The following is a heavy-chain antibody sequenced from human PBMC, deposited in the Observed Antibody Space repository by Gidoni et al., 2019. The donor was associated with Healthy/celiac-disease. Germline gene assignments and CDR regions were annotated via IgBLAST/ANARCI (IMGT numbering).Heavy chain of an antibody. CDR2: ISGSGGST. J-gene: IGHJ6*02. D-gene: IGHD6-19*01. V-gene: IGHV3-23*01. CDR3: AKDLGPTYSSGWSNYYYYYGMDV. CDR1: GVTFSSYA. Sequence: EVQLLESGGGLVQPGGSLRLSCAASGVTFSSYALRGVRQAPGKGLEWGSAISGSGGSTYYADSVKGRFTISRDNSKNTLYLQMNSLRAEDTAVYYCAKDLGPTYSSGWSNYYYYYGMDVWGQGTTVTVSS.